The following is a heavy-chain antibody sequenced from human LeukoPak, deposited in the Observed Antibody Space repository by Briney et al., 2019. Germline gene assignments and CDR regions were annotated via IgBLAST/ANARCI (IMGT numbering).Heavy chain of an antibody. J-gene: IGHJ4*02. CDR2: ISSNGGST. CDR1: GFTFSSYA. V-gene: IGHV3-64D*09. CDR3: VRTAYGSGSNFDY. Sequence: PGGSLRLSCSASGFTFSSYAMHWVRQAPGKGLEYVSAISSNGGSTYYADSVKGRFTISRDNSKNTLYLQMSSLRAEDTAVYYCVRTAYGSGSNFDYWGQGTLVTVSS. D-gene: IGHD3-10*01.